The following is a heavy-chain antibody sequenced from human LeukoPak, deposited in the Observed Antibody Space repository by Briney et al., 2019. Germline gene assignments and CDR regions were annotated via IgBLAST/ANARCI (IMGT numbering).Heavy chain of an antibody. Sequence: GSLRLSCAASGFTFSSYWMSWVRQAPGKGLEWVANIKQDGSEKYYVDSVKGRFTISRDNAKNSLYLQMNSLRAEDTAVYYCARDRTRTMVRGVIMGYWGQGTLVTVSS. CDR3: ARDRTRTMVRGVIMGY. V-gene: IGHV3-7*03. CDR2: IKQDGSEK. CDR1: GFTFSSYW. J-gene: IGHJ4*02. D-gene: IGHD3-10*01.